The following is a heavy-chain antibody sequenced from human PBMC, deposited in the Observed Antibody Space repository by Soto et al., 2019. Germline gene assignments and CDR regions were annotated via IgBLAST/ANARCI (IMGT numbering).Heavy chain of an antibody. CDR3: AKGAVAGFDY. CDR2: ISYDGSNK. V-gene: IGHV3-30*18. Sequence: QVQLVESGGGVVQPGRSLRLSCAASGFTFSSYGMHRVRQAPGKGLEWVAVISYDGSNKYYADSVKGRFTISRDNSKNTLYLQMNSLRAEDTAVYYCAKGAVAGFDYWGQGTLVTVSS. J-gene: IGHJ4*02. CDR1: GFTFSSYG. D-gene: IGHD6-19*01.